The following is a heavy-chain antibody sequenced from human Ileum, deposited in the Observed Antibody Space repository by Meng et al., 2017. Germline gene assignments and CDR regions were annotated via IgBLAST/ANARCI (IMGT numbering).Heavy chain of an antibody. J-gene: IGHJ5*02. Sequence: QLQLQESGPGLVKPSETLSLTCTVSGGSMIIDSYYWGWIRQPPGKGMEWIAIIYYSGTTYHNPSFKSRATLSVDTSKKQFSLKLSSVTAADTAVYYCAAQHTSSGGGYGWFDPWGQGILVTVSS. CDR1: GGSMIIDSYY. CDR3: AAQHTSSGGGYGWFDP. D-gene: IGHD6-13*01. V-gene: IGHV4-39*01. CDR2: IYYSGTT.